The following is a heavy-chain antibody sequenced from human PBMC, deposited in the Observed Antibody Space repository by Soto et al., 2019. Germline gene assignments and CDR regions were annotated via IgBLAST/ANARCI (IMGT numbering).Heavy chain of an antibody. D-gene: IGHD3-22*01. J-gene: IGHJ4*02. Sequence: QITLKESGPTLVKPTQTLTLTCTFSGFSLSTTGAGVGWIRQPPGKALEWLALIYWDDDKRYSPSLKTRLTITXXTXKXXVALTMTNMDPVNTATYYCARSFYDSSGYFFLFDYWGQGTLVTVSS. V-gene: IGHV2-5*02. CDR2: IYWDDDK. CDR3: ARSFYDSSGYFFLFDY. CDR1: GFSLSTTGAG.